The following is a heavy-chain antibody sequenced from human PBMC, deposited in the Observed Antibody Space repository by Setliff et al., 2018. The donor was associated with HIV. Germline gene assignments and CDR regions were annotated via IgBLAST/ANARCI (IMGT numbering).Heavy chain of an antibody. Sequence: ASVKVSCKASGYTLRRHGISWVRQAPGQGLEWMGWISAYNGNTNYAQKFQGRVTITRDTSASTAYVEMSSLRSEDTALYYCAREGQWLDMGDAFDIWGQGTMVT. CDR2: ISAYNGNT. CDR3: AREGQWLDMGDAFDI. J-gene: IGHJ3*02. D-gene: IGHD6-19*01. V-gene: IGHV1-18*01. CDR1: GYTLRRHG.